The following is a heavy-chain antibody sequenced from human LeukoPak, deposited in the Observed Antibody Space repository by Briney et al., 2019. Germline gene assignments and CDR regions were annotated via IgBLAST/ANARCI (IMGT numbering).Heavy chain of an antibody. D-gene: IGHD3-16*01. CDR1: GGSMNDYY. CDR3: ARVTMITFGEAYPGTFDI. V-gene: IGHV4-59*01. Sequence: PSENLSLTCTVSGGSMNDYYWSWIRQPPGKGLEWIGYMYDSGRTNYNPSLKSRVTISVDTSKKQFSLKLSSVTAADTAVYYCARVTMITFGEAYPGTFDIWGQGTMVTVSS. CDR2: MYDSGRT. J-gene: IGHJ3*02.